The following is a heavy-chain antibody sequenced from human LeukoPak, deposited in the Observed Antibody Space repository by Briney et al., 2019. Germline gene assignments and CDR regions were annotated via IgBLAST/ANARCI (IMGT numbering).Heavy chain of an antibody. Sequence: SETLSLTCTVSGGSISSYYWSWIRQPPGKGLEWIGYIYYSGSTNYNPSLKSRVTISVDTSKNQFSLKLSSVTAADTAVYYCAGEYRGSSFGVVSHAFDIWGQGTMVTVSS. CDR2: IYYSGST. CDR3: AGEYRGSSFGVVSHAFDI. J-gene: IGHJ3*02. CDR1: GGSISSYY. V-gene: IGHV4-59*01. D-gene: IGHD3-3*01.